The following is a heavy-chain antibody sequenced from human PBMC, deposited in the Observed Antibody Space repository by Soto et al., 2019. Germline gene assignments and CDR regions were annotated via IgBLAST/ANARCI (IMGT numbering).Heavy chain of an antibody. V-gene: IGHV3-9*01. Sequence: EVQLVESGGGLVQPGGSLRLSCAASGFTFDDYAIHWVRQAPGKGLEWVSGISWNGAATGYVDSVKGRFSISRDNTKNTLNLQMNSLRSEDTAMYYCANLPLYGSGFDCWGQGTLVTVSS. CDR3: ANLPLYGSGFDC. J-gene: IGHJ4*02. D-gene: IGHD3-10*01. CDR1: GFTFDDYA. CDR2: ISWNGAAT.